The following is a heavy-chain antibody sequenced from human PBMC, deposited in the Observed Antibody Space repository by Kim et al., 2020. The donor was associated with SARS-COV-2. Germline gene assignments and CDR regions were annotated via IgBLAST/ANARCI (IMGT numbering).Heavy chain of an antibody. J-gene: IGHJ4*01. CDR3: TTEGSSWAVYYFGY. D-gene: IGHD6-13*01. CDR1: GFTFSSDW. V-gene: IGHV3-15*01. CDR2: IKRDGDDGTT. Sequence: GGSLRLSCSASGFTFSSDWMSWVRQAPGKGLEWVAGIKRDGDDGTTDYSAPGQCRITIDRDDSKNTLYLHINSLETKDAAVYSCTTEGSSWAVYYFGYWG.